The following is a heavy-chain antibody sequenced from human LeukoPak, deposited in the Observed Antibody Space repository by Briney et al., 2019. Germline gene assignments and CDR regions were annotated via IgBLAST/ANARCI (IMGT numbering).Heavy chain of an antibody. CDR2: ISYDGSNK. D-gene: IGHD1-26*01. Sequence: PGGSLRLSCAASGFTFSSYAMHWVRQAPGKGLEWVAVISYDGSNKYYADSVKGRFTISRDNSKNTLYLQMNSLRAEDTAVYYCAREGVGAKGDYWGQGTLVTVSS. V-gene: IGHV3-30-3*01. J-gene: IGHJ4*02. CDR1: GFTFSSYA. CDR3: AREGVGAKGDY.